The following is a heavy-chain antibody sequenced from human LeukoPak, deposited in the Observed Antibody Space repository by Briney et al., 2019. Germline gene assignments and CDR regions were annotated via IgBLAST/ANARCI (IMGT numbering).Heavy chain of an antibody. CDR2: IYYSGST. J-gene: IGHJ4*02. Sequence: SETLSLTCTVSGGSISSYYWSWIRQPPGKGLGWIGYIYYSGSTNYNPSLKSRVTISVDTSKNQFSLKLSSVTAADTAVYYCARYDSSGYYPDDYWGQGTLVTVSS. CDR3: ARYDSSGYYPDDY. V-gene: IGHV4-59*01. CDR1: GGSISSYY. D-gene: IGHD3-22*01.